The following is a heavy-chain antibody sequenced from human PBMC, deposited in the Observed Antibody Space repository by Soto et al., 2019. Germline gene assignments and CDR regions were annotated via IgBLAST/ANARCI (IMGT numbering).Heavy chain of an antibody. J-gene: IGHJ4*02. CDR1: GGNFSGYA. D-gene: IGHD6-19*01. CDR3: AREGRYSSGWFLFDY. Sequence: ASVKGSCKAAGGNFSGYAISWVRQAPGQGLEWMGGIIPIFGTANYAQKFQGRVTITADESTSTAYMELSSLRSEDTAVYYCAREGRYSSGWFLFDYWGQGTLVTVSS. V-gene: IGHV1-69*13. CDR2: IIPIFGTA.